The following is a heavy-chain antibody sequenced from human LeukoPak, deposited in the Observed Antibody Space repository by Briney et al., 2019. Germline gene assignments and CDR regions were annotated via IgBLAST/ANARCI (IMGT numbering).Heavy chain of an antibody. Sequence: GSLRLSCAASGFIFSSYAMHWVRQPPGKGLEWIGEINHSGSTNYNPSLKSRVTISVDTSKNQFSLKLSSVTAADTAVYYCARGVQYCSGGSCHPYYFDYWGQGTLVTVSS. D-gene: IGHD2-15*01. CDR1: GFIFSSYA. CDR2: INHSGST. V-gene: IGHV4-34*01. CDR3: ARGVQYCSGGSCHPYYFDY. J-gene: IGHJ4*02.